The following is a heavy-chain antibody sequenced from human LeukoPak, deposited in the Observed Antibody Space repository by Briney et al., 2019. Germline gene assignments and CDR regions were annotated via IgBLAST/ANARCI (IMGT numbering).Heavy chain of an antibody. CDR3: ARRTYYYGSGRPYYYYMDV. J-gene: IGHJ6*03. CDR2: INHSGST. Sequence: SETLSLTCAVYGGSFSGYYWSWIRQPPGKGLEWLGEINHSGSTNYNPSLKSRVTISVDTSKNQFSLKLSSVTAADTAVYYCARRTYYYGSGRPYYYYMDVWGKGTTVTVSS. V-gene: IGHV4-34*01. CDR1: GGSFSGYY. D-gene: IGHD3-10*01.